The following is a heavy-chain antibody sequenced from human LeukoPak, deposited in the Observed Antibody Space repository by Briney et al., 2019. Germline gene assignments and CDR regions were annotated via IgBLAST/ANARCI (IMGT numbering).Heavy chain of an antibody. CDR1: GGSISSYY. Sequence: SETLSLTCTVSGGSISSYYWSWIRQPPGKGWEWMGYMYYRGNTNYDPSLKSRVTISIDTLNNQFSLKLSSVTAADTAVYYCATGVHGIAAAGDYYFDYWGQGTLVTVSS. D-gene: IGHD6-13*01. CDR3: ATGVHGIAAAGDYYFDY. J-gene: IGHJ4*02. CDR2: MYYRGNT. V-gene: IGHV4-59*01.